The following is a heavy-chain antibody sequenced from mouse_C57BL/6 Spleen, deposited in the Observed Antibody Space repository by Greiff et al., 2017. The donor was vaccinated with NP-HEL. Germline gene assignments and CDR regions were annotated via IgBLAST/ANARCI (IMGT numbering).Heavy chain of an antibody. D-gene: IGHD4-1*01. CDR2: INPNNGGT. CDR3: ARSNWDLYFDV. CDR1: GYTFTDYN. J-gene: IGHJ1*03. V-gene: IGHV1-18*01. Sequence: VQLQQSGPELVKPGASVKIPCKASGYTFTDYNMDWVQQTHGKRLEWIGDINPNNGGTIYNHNFKGKAPFTVNQSYNNAYMELRILTSEDTAVYYCARSNWDLYFDVWGTGTTVTVSS.